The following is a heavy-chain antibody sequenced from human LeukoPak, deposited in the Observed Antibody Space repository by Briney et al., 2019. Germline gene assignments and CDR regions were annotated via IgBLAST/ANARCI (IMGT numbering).Heavy chain of an antibody. J-gene: IGHJ2*01. CDR1: GGSISSYY. V-gene: IGHV4-59*01. CDR3: ARDSGYFDL. CDR2: IYYSGST. Sequence: SETLSLTCTVSGGSISSYYWSWIRQPPGKGLEWIGYIYYSGSTNYNPSLKSRVTISVDTSKNQFSLKLSSATAADTAVYYCARDSGYFDLWGRGTLVTVSS.